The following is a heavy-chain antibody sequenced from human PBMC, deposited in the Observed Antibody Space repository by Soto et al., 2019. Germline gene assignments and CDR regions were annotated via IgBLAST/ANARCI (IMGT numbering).Heavy chain of an antibody. D-gene: IGHD6-13*01. CDR1: GFTFGDYA. CDR2: IRSKAYGGTT. CDR3: TRDLGYTTIAAAVYYYYYGMDV. V-gene: IGHV3-49*03. Sequence: GGSLRLSCTASGFTFGDYAMSWFRQAPGKGLEWVGFIRSKAYGGTTEYAASVKGRFTISRDDSKSIAYLQMNSLKTEDTAVYYCTRDLGYTTIAAAVYYYYYGMDVWGQGTTVTVSS. J-gene: IGHJ6*02.